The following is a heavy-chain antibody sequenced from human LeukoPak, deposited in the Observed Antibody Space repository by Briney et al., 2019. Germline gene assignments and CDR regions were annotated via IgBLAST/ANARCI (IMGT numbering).Heavy chain of an antibody. CDR2: IRYDGSNK. CDR1: GFTFSSYW. D-gene: IGHD1-26*01. CDR3: ATQVLVEAGLDY. Sequence: GGSLRLSCAASGFTFSSYWMGWVRQAPGNGLEWVAFIRYDGSNKYYADSVKGRFTISRDNSKNTLYLQMNSLRAEDTAVYYCATQVLVEAGLDYWGQGTLVTVSS. J-gene: IGHJ4*02. V-gene: IGHV3-30*02.